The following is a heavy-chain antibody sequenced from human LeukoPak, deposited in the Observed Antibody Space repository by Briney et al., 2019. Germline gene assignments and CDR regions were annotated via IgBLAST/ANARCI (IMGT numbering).Heavy chain of an antibody. CDR3: ARGRPPFYGSGSPFFDY. V-gene: IGHV4-34*01. CDR2: INHSGST. J-gene: IGHJ4*02. D-gene: IGHD3-10*01. CDR1: GGSFSGYY. Sequence: PSETLSLTCAVYGGSFSGYYWSWIRQPPGKGLEWIGEINHSGSTNYNPSLKSRVTISVDTSKNQFSLKLSSVTAADTAVYYCARGRPPFYGSGSPFFDYWGQGTLVTVSS.